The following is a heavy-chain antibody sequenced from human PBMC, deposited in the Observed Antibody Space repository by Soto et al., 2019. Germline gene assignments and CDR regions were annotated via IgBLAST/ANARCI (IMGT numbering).Heavy chain of an antibody. D-gene: IGHD3-22*01. CDR2: VSGSGGST. CDR3: AKHRYHSTPLYDSLEY. J-gene: IGHJ4*02. Sequence: GGSLRLSCAASGFTFSSHAMSWVRQAPGKGLEWISAVSGSGGSTYYADSVKGRFTISRDNSKDTLYLQMNNLRAEDTAIYYCAKHRYHSTPLYDSLEYWGQGILVTVSS. V-gene: IGHV3-23*01. CDR1: GFTFSSHA.